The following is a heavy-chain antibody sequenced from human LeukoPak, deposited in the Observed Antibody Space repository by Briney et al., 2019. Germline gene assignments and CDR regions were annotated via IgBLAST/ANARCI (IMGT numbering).Heavy chain of an antibody. Sequence: PGGSLRLSCAASGFTFSSYAMSWVRQAPGKGLEWVANVNQDGNEKYYVDSVKGRFTISRDNANNSLYLQMNSLRAEDTSVYYCTIPSRGLEIANWGQGALVTVSS. J-gene: IGHJ4*02. CDR2: VNQDGNEK. D-gene: IGHD3/OR15-3a*01. CDR1: GFTFSSYA. V-gene: IGHV3-7*01. CDR3: TIPSRGLEIAN.